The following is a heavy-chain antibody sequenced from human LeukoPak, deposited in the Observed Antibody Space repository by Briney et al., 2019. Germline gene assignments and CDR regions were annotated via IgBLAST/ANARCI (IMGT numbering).Heavy chain of an antibody. CDR3: ARIKPMYSSSWYDYFDY. D-gene: IGHD6-13*01. V-gene: IGHV2-70*04. J-gene: IGHJ4*02. Sequence: SGPTLVNPTQTLTLTCTFSGFSLSTSGMRGSWIRQPPGKALEWLARIDWDDDKFYSTSLKTRLTISKDTSKNQVVLTMTNMDPVDTATYYCARIKPMYSSSWYDYFDYWGQGTLVTVSS. CDR2: IDWDDDK. CDR1: GFSLSTSGMR.